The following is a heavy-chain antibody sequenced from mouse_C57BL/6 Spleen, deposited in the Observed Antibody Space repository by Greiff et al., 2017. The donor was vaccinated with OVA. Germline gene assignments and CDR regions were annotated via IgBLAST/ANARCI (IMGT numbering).Heavy chain of an antibody. CDR3: TEDSSGPDY. D-gene: IGHD3-2*02. Sequence: EVMLVESGGGLVQPGGSMKLSCVASGFTFSNYWMNWVRQSPEKGLEWVAQIRLKSDNYATHYAESVKGRFTISRDDSKSSVYLQMNNLRAEDTGIYYCTEDSSGPDYWGQGTTLTVSS. V-gene: IGHV6-3*01. J-gene: IGHJ2*01. CDR2: IRLKSDNYAT. CDR1: GFTFSNYW.